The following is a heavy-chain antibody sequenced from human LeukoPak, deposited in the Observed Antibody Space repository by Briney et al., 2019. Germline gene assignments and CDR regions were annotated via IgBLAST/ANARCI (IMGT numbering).Heavy chain of an antibody. Sequence: GGSLRFSCAASGFTFSSYAMSWVRQAPGKGLEWVSVISGSGGSTYYTDSVKGRFTISRDNSKNTLYLQMNSLRVEDTAVYYCAKADCGGDCYFPYYYGMDVWGQGTTVTVSS. CDR1: GFTFSSYA. V-gene: IGHV3-23*01. D-gene: IGHD2-21*02. CDR3: AKADCGGDCYFPYYYGMDV. CDR2: ISGSGGST. J-gene: IGHJ6*02.